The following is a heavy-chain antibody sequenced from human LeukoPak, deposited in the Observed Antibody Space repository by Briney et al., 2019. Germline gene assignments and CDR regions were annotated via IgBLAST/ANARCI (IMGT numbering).Heavy chain of an antibody. V-gene: IGHV4-59*08. Sequence: SETLSLTCTVSGGSISSYYWSWIRQPPGKGLEWIGYIYYSGSTNYNPSLKSRVTISVDTSKNQFSLKLSSVTAADTAVYYCARHVGTVVTPDYWGQGTLVTVSS. D-gene: IGHD4-23*01. J-gene: IGHJ4*02. CDR1: GGSISSYY. CDR3: ARHVGTVVTPDY. CDR2: IYYSGST.